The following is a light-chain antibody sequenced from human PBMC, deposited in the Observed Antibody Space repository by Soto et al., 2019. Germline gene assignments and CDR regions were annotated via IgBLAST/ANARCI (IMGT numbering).Light chain of an antibody. Sequence: DIQMIQSPSTLSASVGDRVTITCRATQSISSWLAWYQQKPGKAPNLLIYDASSLQSGVPSRFSGSGYGTEFTFTISSLQPEDFATYYCQQYNSYSLSFGGGTRVEIE. CDR3: QQYNSYSLS. CDR2: DAS. V-gene: IGKV1-5*01. J-gene: IGKJ4*01. CDR1: QSISSW.